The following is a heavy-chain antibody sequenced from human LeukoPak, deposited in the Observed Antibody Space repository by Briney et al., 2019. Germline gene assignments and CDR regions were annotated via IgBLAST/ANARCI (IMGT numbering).Heavy chain of an antibody. Sequence: PSETLSLTCAVYGGSFSGYYWSWIRQPPGKGLEWIGEIDHSGSTNYNPSLKSRVTISVDTSKNQFSLELSSVTAEDTAVYYCASSNHFWSGYYLLDYWSQGTLVTVSS. CDR2: IDHSGST. CDR1: GGSFSGYY. V-gene: IGHV4-34*01. CDR3: ASSNHFWSGYYLLDY. J-gene: IGHJ4*02. D-gene: IGHD3-3*02.